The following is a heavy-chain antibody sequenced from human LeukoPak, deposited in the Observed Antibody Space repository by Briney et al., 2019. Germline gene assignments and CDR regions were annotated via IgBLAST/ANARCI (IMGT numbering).Heavy chain of an antibody. CDR2: IYPGDSDT. Sequence: GESPQISCRGPGYSFNTYWIGWVRQIPGKGLEWMVIIYPGDSDTRYSPSFQGQVTMSADKSINTAYLQWSSLKASDTAMYYCARRQGCSSTSCPPDYWGQGTLVTVSS. J-gene: IGHJ4*02. CDR1: GYSFNTYW. D-gene: IGHD2-2*01. CDR3: ARRQGCSSTSCPPDY. V-gene: IGHV5-51*01.